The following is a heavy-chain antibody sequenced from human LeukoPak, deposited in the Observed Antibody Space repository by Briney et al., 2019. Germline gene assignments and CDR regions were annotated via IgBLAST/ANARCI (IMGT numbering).Heavy chain of an antibody. D-gene: IGHD5-24*01. J-gene: IGHJ4*02. Sequence: GGSLRLSCVASRSTFSSYIMNWVRQAPGKGLEWVSYISSSSSTIYYADSVKGRFTISRDNAKNSLYLQMNSLRAEDTAVYYCARGGLQLDYWGQGTLVTVSS. CDR2: ISSSSSTI. CDR3: ARGGLQLDY. CDR1: RSTFSSYI. V-gene: IGHV3-48*01.